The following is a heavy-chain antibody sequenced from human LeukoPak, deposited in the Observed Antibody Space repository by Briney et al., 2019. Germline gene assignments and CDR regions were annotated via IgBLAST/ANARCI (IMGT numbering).Heavy chain of an antibody. J-gene: IGHJ3*02. CDR2: INQDGSQK. CDR1: GLTFSRHW. D-gene: IGHD6-25*01. Sequence: NPGGPLRLSCAASGLTFSRHWMSWVRQAPGKGLEWVAHINQDGSQKNSVDSVNCRCTISRDNSRNTVYLQMNSLRAEDTAVYYCARPTSGGAFDIWGQERMV. CDR3: ARPTSGGAFDI. V-gene: IGHV3-7*01.